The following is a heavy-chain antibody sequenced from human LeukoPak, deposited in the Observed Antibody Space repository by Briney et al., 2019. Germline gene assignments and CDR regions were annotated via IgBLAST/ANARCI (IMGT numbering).Heavy chain of an antibody. D-gene: IGHD7-27*01. J-gene: IGHJ4*02. CDR1: GFAFSSYG. CDR2: IWYDGSNK. V-gene: IGHV3-33*01. CDR3: AAWGSGLDY. Sequence: GGSLRLSCAASGFAFSSYGMHWVRQAPGKGLEWVAVIWYDGSNKYYADSVKGRFTVSRDNSKNTLYLQMNGLRAEDTAVYYCAAWGSGLDYWGQGTLVTVSS.